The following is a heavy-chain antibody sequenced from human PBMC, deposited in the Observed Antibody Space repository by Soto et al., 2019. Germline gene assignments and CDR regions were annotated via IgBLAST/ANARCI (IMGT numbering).Heavy chain of an antibody. CDR3: AKELLRLGESLERYFDY. CDR1: GFTFSTYA. CDR2: ISGSGSSR. Sequence: EVQLLESGGDLVQPGGPLRLSCAASGFTFSTYAMSWVRQAPGKGLEWVSAISGSGSSRYYADSAKGRFTISRDNSKNTLFLQLNSLRAEDTAVYYCAKELLRLGESLERYFDYWGQGTLVTVSS. V-gene: IGHV3-23*01. J-gene: IGHJ4*02. D-gene: IGHD3-10*01.